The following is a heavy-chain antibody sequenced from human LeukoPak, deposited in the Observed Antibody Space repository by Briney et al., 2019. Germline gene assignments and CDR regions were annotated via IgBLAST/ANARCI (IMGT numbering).Heavy chain of an antibody. D-gene: IGHD1-26*01. V-gene: IGHV4-4*07. CDR3: AGENSGSYRELDY. CDR1: GGSISSYY. CDR2: IYTSGST. J-gene: IGHJ4*02. Sequence: PSETLSLTCTVSGGSISSYYWSWIRQPAGKGLEWIGRIYTSGSTNYNASLKSRVSMSVDTSKNQFSLKLSSVTAADTAVFYCAGENSGSYRELDYWGQGTLVTVSS.